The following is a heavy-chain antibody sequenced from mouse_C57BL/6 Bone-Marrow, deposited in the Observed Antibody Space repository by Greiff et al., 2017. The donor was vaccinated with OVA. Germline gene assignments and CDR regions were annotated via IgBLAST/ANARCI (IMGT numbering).Heavy chain of an antibody. J-gene: IGHJ1*03. D-gene: IGHD1-1*01. CDR1: GYTFTSYW. V-gene: IGHV1-55*01. CDR2: IYPGSGST. Sequence: QVQLKQPGAELVKPGASVKMSCKASGYTFTSYWITWVKQRPGQGLEWIGEIYPGSGSTNYHEKFKSKATLTVDTSSSTAYMQLSSLTSEDSAVYYCARIYDYGSSYWYFDVWGTGTTVTVSS. CDR3: ARIYDYGSSYWYFDV.